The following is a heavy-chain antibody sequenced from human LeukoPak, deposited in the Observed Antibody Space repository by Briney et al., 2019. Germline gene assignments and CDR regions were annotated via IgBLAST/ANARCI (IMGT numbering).Heavy chain of an antibody. Sequence: GASVKVSCKASGCTFTNYYFSWIRQAPGQGLEWMGGINPIFDTADYAQKFQGRVTITADESTSTAYMELSSLTSEDTAVFYCARISLGAIWGYYYGMDVWGQGTTVTVSS. D-gene: IGHD1-26*01. CDR1: GCTFTNYY. CDR3: ARISLGAIWGYYYGMDV. J-gene: IGHJ6*02. CDR2: INPIFDTA. V-gene: IGHV1-69*13.